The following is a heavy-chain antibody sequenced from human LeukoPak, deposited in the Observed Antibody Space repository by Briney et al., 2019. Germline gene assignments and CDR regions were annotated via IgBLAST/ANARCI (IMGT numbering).Heavy chain of an antibody. CDR1: GYTFTSYD. J-gene: IGHJ5*02. CDR2: MNPNSGNT. V-gene: IGHV1-8*01. Sequence: ASVKVSCKASGYTFTSYDINWVRQATGQGLEWMGWMNPNSGNTGYAQKFQGRVTMTRNTSRSTAYMELSSLRSEDTAVYYCARGRYCSSTSCYSSWFDPWGQGTLVTVSS. CDR3: ARGRYCSSTSCYSSWFDP. D-gene: IGHD2-2*01.